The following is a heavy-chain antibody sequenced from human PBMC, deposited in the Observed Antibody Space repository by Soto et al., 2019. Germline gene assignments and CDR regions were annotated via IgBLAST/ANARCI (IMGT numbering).Heavy chain of an antibody. CDR1: GGTFSSYT. CDR2: IIPILGIA. CDR3: ARAVAANDAFDI. V-gene: IGHV1-69*02. D-gene: IGHD2-15*01. Sequence: QVQLVQSGAEVKKPGSSVKVSCKASGGTFSSYTISWVRQAPGQGPEWMGRIIPILGIANYAQKFQGRVTITADKSTSTAYMELSSLRSEDTAVYYCARAVAANDAFDIWGQGTMVTVSS. J-gene: IGHJ3*02.